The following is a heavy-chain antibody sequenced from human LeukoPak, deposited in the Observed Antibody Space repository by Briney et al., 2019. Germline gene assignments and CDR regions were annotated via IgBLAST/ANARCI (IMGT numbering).Heavy chain of an antibody. D-gene: IGHD6-19*01. CDR2: IWYDGSNK. J-gene: IGHJ5*02. CDR1: GFTFSSYG. Sequence: GGSLRLSCAASGFTFSSYGMHWVRQAPGKGLEWVAVIWYDGSNKYYADSVKGRFTISRDNSKNTLYLQMNSLRAEDTAVYYCARDRGGIAVADPVGPWGQGTLVTVSS. V-gene: IGHV3-33*01. CDR3: ARDRGGIAVADPVGP.